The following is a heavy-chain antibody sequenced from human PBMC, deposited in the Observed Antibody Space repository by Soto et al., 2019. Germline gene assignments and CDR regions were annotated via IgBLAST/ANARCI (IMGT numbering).Heavy chain of an antibody. CDR3: ARKIPRHNWFDP. CDR1: GGSFSGYY. J-gene: IGHJ5*02. CDR2: INHSGST. V-gene: IGHV4-34*01. Sequence: QVQLQQWGAGLLKPSETLSLTCAVYGGSFSGYYWCWIRQPPGKGLEWIGKINHSGSTNSNPSLKSRVTISVDTAMNQFSLKLSSVTAADTAVYYCARKIPRHNWFDPWGQGTLVTVSS. D-gene: IGHD2-2*02.